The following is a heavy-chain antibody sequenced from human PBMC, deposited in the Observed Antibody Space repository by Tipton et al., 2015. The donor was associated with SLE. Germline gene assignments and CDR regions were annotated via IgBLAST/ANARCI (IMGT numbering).Heavy chain of an antibody. D-gene: IGHD6-13*01. CDR3: ARGYLAAADLEGYFQH. CDR2: IYSGGST. Sequence: SLRLSCAASGFTFSSYAMSWVRQAPGKGLEWVSVIYSGGSTYYADSVKGRFTISRDNSKNTLYLQMNSLRAEDTAVYYCARGYLAAADLEGYFQHWGQGTLVTVSS. V-gene: IGHV3-23*03. CDR1: GFTFSSYA. J-gene: IGHJ1*01.